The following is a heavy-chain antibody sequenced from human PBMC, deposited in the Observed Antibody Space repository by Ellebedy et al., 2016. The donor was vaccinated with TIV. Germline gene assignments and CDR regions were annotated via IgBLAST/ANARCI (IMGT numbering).Heavy chain of an antibody. CDR2: VFDNGGST. V-gene: IGHV3-64*02. D-gene: IGHD5-24*01. CDR1: GFTFSKYS. Sequence: GESLKISCAASGFTFSKYSMHWVRQAPGKGLEYVSAVFDNGGSTFYADSVKGRFTISRDNSKNTLYLQMGSLRADDMAVKYCARRGRGGYDFWGQGTLVAVSS. CDR3: ARRGRGGYDF. J-gene: IGHJ4*02.